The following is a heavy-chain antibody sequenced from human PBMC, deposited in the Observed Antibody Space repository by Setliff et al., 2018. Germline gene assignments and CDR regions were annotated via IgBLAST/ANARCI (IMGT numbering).Heavy chain of an antibody. V-gene: IGHV1-2*04. CDR1: GYTFIGYY. D-gene: IGHD3-3*01. CDR2: INPNSGGT. CDR3: ARGRDFWSGYLVY. J-gene: IGHJ4*02. Sequence: ASVKVSCKASGYTFIGYYMHWVRQAPGQGLEWMGWINPNSGGTNYAQKFQGWVTMTRDTSISTAYMELSRLRSDDTAVYYCARGRDFWSGYLVYWGQGTLVTVSS.